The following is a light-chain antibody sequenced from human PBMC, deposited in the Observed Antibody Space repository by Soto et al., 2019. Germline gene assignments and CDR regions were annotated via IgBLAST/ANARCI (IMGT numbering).Light chain of an antibody. V-gene: IGLV2-14*01. CDR1: SREVCCYNY. CDR3: SSYTSSSTYV. J-gene: IGLJ1*01. Sequence: QSSLTQPAPLSWAPWQSVTLSRTGNSREVCCYNYVSWYQQHPGKAPKLMIYDVSNRPSGVSNRFSGSKSGNTASLTISGLQAEDEADYYCSSYTSSSTYVFGTGTKVTVL. CDR2: DVS.